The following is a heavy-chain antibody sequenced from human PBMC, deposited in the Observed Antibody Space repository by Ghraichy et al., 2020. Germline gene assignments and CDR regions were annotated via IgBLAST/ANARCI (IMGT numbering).Heavy chain of an antibody. J-gene: IGHJ4*02. CDR2: IYYSGST. CDR3: ARSLSTSAGFDY. CDR1: GGSISSYY. D-gene: IGHD3-10*01. Sequence: SETLSLTCTVSGGSISSYYWGWIRQPPGKGLEWIGYIYYSGSTNYNPSLKSRVTISEDTSKNQFSLKLTSVTAADTAVYYCARSLSTSAGFDYWGQGTLVTVSS. V-gene: IGHV4-59*01.